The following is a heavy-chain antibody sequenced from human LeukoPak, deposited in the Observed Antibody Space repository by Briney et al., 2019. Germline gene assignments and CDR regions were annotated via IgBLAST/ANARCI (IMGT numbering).Heavy chain of an antibody. D-gene: IGHD4-17*01. V-gene: IGHV3-21*01. CDR1: GFTFSSYA. J-gene: IGHJ6*02. CDR3: ARDNYGDGMDV. Sequence: PGGSLRLSCAASGFTFSSYAMSWVRQAPGKGLEWVSSISSSSYIYYADSVKGRFTISRDNAKNSLYLQMNSLRAEDTAVYYCARDNYGDGMDVWGQGTTVTVSS. CDR2: ISSSSYI.